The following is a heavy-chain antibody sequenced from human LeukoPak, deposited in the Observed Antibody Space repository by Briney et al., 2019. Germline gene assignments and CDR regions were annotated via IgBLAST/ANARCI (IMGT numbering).Heavy chain of an antibody. D-gene: IGHD2-2*01. J-gene: IGHJ3*02. CDR1: GGSISSDY. CDR3: ARSLATSTSLALDI. Sequence: SETLSLTCTVSGGSISSDYWSWIRRPPGKGLEWIGRIYTSGSTNYNPSLKSRVTMSVDTSKNQFSLKLSSVTAADTAVYYCARSLATSTSLALDIWGQGTMVTVSS. V-gene: IGHV4-4*07. CDR2: IYTSGST.